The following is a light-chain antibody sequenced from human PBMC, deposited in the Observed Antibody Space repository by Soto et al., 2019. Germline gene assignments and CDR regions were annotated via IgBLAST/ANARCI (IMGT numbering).Light chain of an antibody. CDR1: QSIGTN. CDR3: QQYSDWPPYT. CDR2: ATS. J-gene: IGKJ2*01. Sequence: ETVMTQSPVTLSVSPGERATLSCRASQSIGTNLAWYQEEPGQAPRLLMYATSTRATGIPARFIGSGSGTEFTLTISSLQSEDSAVYFCQQYSDWPPYTFGQGTQLEIK. V-gene: IGKV3-15*01.